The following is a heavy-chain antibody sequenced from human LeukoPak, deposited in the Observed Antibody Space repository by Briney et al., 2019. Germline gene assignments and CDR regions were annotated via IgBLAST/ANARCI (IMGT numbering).Heavy chain of an antibody. CDR3: ARDLHYDYVWGSYRLDY. V-gene: IGHV4-38-2*02. CDR1: GYSITSGYY. D-gene: IGHD3-16*02. J-gene: IGHJ4*02. CDR2: IYHTGST. Sequence: PSETLSLTCTVSGYSITSGYYWGWIRQPPGKGLEWIGSIYHTGSTYYNPSLKSRVTISVDTSKNQFSLNLSSVTAADTAVYYCARDLHYDYVWGSYRLDYWGQGTLVTVSS.